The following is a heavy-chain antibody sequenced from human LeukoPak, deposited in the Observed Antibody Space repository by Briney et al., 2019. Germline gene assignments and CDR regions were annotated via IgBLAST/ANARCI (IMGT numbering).Heavy chain of an antibody. CDR3: AASPLRYFDWSAPSFDY. CDR1: GFTVISNY. Sequence: PGGSLRLSCAASGFTVISNYMRWVRQAPGKGLEWVSVIYSGGSTYYADSVKGRFTISRDNSKNTLYLQMNSLRAEDTAVYYCAASPLRYFDWSAPSFDYWGQGTLVTVSS. D-gene: IGHD3-9*01. V-gene: IGHV3-53*01. J-gene: IGHJ4*02. CDR2: IYSGGST.